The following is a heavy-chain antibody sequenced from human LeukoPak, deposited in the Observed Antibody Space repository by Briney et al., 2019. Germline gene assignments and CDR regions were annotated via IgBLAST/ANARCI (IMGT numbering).Heavy chain of an antibody. D-gene: IGHD3-10*01. CDR3: ARGGWHYYGSGSSLYYFYIDL. V-gene: IGHV3-64*01. Sequence: PGGSLRLSCAASGFTFSSYAMHWVRQAPGKGLEYVSGISSNGGRTNYANTVRGRFTITRENSKNTMYMQMGRLRAEDRAVYYCARGGWHYYGSGSSLYYFYIDLLGKGTTGTLS. CDR2: ISSNGGRT. CDR1: GFTFSSYA. J-gene: IGHJ6*03.